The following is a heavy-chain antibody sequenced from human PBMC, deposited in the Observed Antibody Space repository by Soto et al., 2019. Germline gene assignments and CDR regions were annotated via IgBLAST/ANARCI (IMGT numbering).Heavy chain of an antibody. Sequence: SQTLSLTCVGSGDTVSSNSIAWNWVRQSPSRGLEWLGRTYYRSRWYSDYAVSVRSRIDINADTSKNQVSLQLNSVTPEDTAVYYCARSEEDSDYYYYGMDVWGQGTTVTVSS. V-gene: IGHV6-1*01. J-gene: IGHJ6*02. CDR1: GDTVSSNSIA. CDR2: TYYRSRWYS. CDR3: ARSEEDSDYYYYGMDV. D-gene: IGHD2-15*01.